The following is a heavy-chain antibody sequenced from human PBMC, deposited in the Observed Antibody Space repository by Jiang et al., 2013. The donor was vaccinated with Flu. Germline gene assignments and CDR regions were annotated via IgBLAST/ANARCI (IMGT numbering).Heavy chain of an antibody. CDR3: TRQRKYRGYIYSFDP. J-gene: IGHJ5*02. D-gene: IGHD5-18*01. V-gene: IGHV4-39*07. CDR1: GDSISSGNYY. CDR2: LYYSGST. Sequence: GLVKPSETLSLTCTVSGDSISSGNYYWGWIRQPPGKGLEWIRSLYYSGSTYYNPSLKSRVTISLDTSKNQFSLKLTSVTAADTAVYYCTRQRKYRGYIYSFDPWGQGTLVT.